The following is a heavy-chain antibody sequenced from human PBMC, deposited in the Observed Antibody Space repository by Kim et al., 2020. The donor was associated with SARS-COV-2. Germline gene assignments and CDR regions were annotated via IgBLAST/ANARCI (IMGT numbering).Heavy chain of an antibody. Sequence: SETLSLTCTVSGGSISSSSYYWGWIRQPPGKGLEWIGSIYYSGSTYYNPSLKSRVTISVDTSKNQFSLKLSSVTAADTAVYYCARVYPYYYDSSGYYANGFDPWGQGTLVTVSS. V-gene: IGHV4-39*01. D-gene: IGHD3-22*01. CDR3: ARVYPYYYDSSGYYANGFDP. CDR2: IYYSGST. J-gene: IGHJ5*02. CDR1: GGSISSSSYY.